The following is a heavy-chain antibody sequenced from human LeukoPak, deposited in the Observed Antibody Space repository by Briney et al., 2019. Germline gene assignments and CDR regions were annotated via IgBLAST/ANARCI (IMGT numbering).Heavy chain of an antibody. V-gene: IGHV1-46*01. Sequence: GSVKVSCKASGYTVTSYYMHWVRQAPGQGLEWMGILNPSGGSSSYAQKFQGRATLTRATSTSTVYMELSSLRSEDTAVYYCARDGKRPASYYDYVWGSYRNNWFDPWGQGTLVTVSS. J-gene: IGHJ5*02. D-gene: IGHD3-16*02. CDR2: LNPSGGSS. CDR3: ARDGKRPASYYDYVWGSYRNNWFDP. CDR1: GYTVTSYY.